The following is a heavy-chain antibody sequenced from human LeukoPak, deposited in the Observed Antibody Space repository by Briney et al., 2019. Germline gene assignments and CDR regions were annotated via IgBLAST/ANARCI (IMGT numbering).Heavy chain of an antibody. D-gene: IGHD1-26*01. J-gene: IGHJ6*03. CDR1: GFTFGDYA. CDR2: IRSKANGGKT. CDR3: TREVSYSEYYYYYYYVDI. Sequence: GRSLRLSCIASGFTFGDYAMSWFRQAPGKGLEWVGFIRSKANGGKTEYAATVKGRFTNSRDDSKSIAYLQMNRLKTEDTAVYYCTREVSYSEYYYYYYYVDIWGKGTTVTVSS. V-gene: IGHV3-49*03.